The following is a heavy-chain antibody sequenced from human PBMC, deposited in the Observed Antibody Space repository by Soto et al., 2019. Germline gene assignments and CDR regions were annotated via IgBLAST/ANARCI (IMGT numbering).Heavy chain of an antibody. D-gene: IGHD3-10*01. CDR2: INPSGGST. CDR1: GYTFTSYY. CDR3: ASSSGSYYNPSYYYYYMDV. Sequence: ASVKVSCKACGYTFTSYYMQWVGQAPGQGLEWVGIINPSGGSTSDAQKFQGRVTMTRDTSTSTVYMELSSLRSEDTAVYYCASSSGSYYNPSYYYYYMDVWGKGTTVTVSS. V-gene: IGHV1-46*03. J-gene: IGHJ6*03.